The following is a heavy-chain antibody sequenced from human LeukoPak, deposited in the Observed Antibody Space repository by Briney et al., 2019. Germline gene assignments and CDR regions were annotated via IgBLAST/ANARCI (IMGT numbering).Heavy chain of an antibody. CDR2: IYTSGST. V-gene: IGHV4-61*02. J-gene: IGHJ4*02. CDR3: ARFDLEWLSAIDY. Sequence: SQTLSLTCTVSGGSISSGSYYWSWIRQPAGKGLEWIGRIYTSGSTNYNPSLKSRVTISVDTSKNQFSLKLSSVTAADTAVYYCARFDLEWLSAIDYWGQGTLGTVSS. CDR1: GGSISSGSYY. D-gene: IGHD3-3*01.